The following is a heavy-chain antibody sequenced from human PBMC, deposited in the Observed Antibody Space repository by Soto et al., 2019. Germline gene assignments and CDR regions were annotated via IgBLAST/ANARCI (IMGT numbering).Heavy chain of an antibody. CDR2: IYYSGST. Sequence: SETLSLTCTVSGGSISSSSYYWGWIRQPPGKGLEWIGSIYYSGSTYYNTSLKSRVTISVDTSKNQFSLKLSSVTAADTAVYYCARLPRRYCSSTSCPTPYNWFDPWGQGTLVTVSS. CDR3: ARLPRRYCSSTSCPTPYNWFDP. CDR1: GGSISSSSYY. J-gene: IGHJ5*02. D-gene: IGHD2-2*01. V-gene: IGHV4-39*01.